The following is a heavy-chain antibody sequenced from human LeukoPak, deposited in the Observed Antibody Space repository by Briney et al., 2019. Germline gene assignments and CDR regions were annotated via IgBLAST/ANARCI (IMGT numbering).Heavy chain of an antibody. CDR2: ISAYNGNT. J-gene: IGHJ3*02. V-gene: IGHV1-18*01. CDR3: ARDSRGYSYGPDAFDI. Sequence: ASVKVSCKASGYTFTSYGITWVRQAPGQGLEWMGWISAYNGNTNYAQKLQGRVTMTTDTSTSTAYMELRSLRSDDTAVYYSARDSRGYSYGPDAFDIWGQGTMVTVSS. CDR1: GYTFTSYG. D-gene: IGHD5-18*01.